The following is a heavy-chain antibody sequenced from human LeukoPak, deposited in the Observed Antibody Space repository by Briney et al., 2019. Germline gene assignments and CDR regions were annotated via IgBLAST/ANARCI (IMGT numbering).Heavy chain of an antibody. CDR3: ARIGNVVGSYFYYYYYYMDV. J-gene: IGHJ6*03. Sequence: PSETLSLTCAVYGGSFSGYYWSWIRQPPGKGLEWIGEINHSGSTNYNPSLKSRVTISVDTSKNQFSLKLSSVTAADTAVYYCARIGNVVGSYFYYYYYYMDVWGKGTTVTVSS. D-gene: IGHD1-26*01. V-gene: IGHV4-34*01. CDR1: GGSFSGYY. CDR2: INHSGST.